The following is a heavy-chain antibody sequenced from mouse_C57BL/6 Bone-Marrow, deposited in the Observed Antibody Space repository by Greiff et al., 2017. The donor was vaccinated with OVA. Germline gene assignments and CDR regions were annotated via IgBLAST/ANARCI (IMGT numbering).Heavy chain of an antibody. Sequence: VQLQQSGPVLVKPGASVKMSCKASGYTFTDYYMNWVKQSHGKSLEWIGVINPYNGGTSYNQKFKGKATLTVDKSSSTAYMELNSLTSEDSAVYYCARGPYYGSKKRYYYAMDYWGQGTSVTVSS. V-gene: IGHV1-19*01. CDR2: INPYNGGT. CDR1: GYTFTDYY. CDR3: ARGPYYGSKKRYYYAMDY. J-gene: IGHJ4*01. D-gene: IGHD1-1*01.